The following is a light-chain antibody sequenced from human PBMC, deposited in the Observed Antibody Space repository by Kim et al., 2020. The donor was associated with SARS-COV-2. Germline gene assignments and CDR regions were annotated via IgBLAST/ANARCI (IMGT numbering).Light chain of an antibody. CDR3: AAWDGSLNGVV. Sequence: QGFAFSCSRGTSNIGCSPVHWYRQYPGTAPRVVIDTSSQRPSGVPERFSGSKSGTSASLAISGLQSEDEADYYCAAWDGSLNGVVFGGGTKVTVL. J-gene: IGLJ2*01. V-gene: IGLV1-44*01. CDR2: TSS. CDR1: TSNIGCSP.